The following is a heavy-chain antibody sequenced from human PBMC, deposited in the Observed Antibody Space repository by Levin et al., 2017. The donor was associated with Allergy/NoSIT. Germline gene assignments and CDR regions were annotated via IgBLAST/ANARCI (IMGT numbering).Heavy chain of an antibody. CDR3: GLSGSSQDYYYGMDV. V-gene: IGHV1-69*13. D-gene: IGHD3-22*01. CDR2: IIPVLGTT. Sequence: SVKVSCKASGGTFNNYAISWVRQAPGQGLEYMAGIIPVLGTTNYAQKFQGRVTITADESTYTAYMELSSLRSEDTAVYYCGLSGSSQDYYYGMDVWGQGTTVTVSS. CDR1: GGTFNNYA. J-gene: IGHJ6*02.